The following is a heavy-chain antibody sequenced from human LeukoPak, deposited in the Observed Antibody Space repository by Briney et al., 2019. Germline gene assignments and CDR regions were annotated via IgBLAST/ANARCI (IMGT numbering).Heavy chain of an antibody. V-gene: IGHV3-33*01. CDR2: IWYDGSSK. Sequence: GGSLRLSCAASGFTFSSYGMHWVRQAPGKGLEWVAIIWYDGSSKYYADSVKGRFTISRDNSRNTLYLQMNSLRAEDTAVYYCARDRSVRYCDYWGQGTLVTVFS. D-gene: IGHD3-3*01. CDR3: ARDRSVRYCDY. CDR1: GFTFSSYG. J-gene: IGHJ4*02.